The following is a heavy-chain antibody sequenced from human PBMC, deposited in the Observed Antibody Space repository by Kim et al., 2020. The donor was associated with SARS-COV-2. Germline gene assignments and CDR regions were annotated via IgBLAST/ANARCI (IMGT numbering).Heavy chain of an antibody. CDR1: GYPFNAYY. Sequence: ASVKVACKISGYPFNAYYIHWVRQAPGRGLEWVGRINPTTGASRFAQTFQGRVTMTRDTSINTVYMELRNLESEDTAVFYCARGGRRYCSSGVCQTKALDVWGQGTMVIVSA. V-gene: IGHV1-2*06. D-gene: IGHD2-8*01. CDR3: ARGGRRYCSSGVCQTKALDV. J-gene: IGHJ3*01. CDR2: INPTTGAS.